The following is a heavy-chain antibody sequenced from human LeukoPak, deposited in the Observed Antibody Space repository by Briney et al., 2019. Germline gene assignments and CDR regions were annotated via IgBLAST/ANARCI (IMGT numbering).Heavy chain of an antibody. CDR3: ARGRYYGSGSYYTYYYGMDV. V-gene: IGHV1-8*01. Sequence: GASVKVSCKASGYTFTRYDINGVRQATGQGREWMGWMNPNSGNTGYAQKFQGRVTMTRNTSISTAYMGLSSLRSEDTAVYYCARGRYYGSGSYYTYYYGMDVWGQGTPVTVYS. J-gene: IGHJ6*02. CDR2: MNPNSGNT. D-gene: IGHD3-10*01. CDR1: GYTFTRYD.